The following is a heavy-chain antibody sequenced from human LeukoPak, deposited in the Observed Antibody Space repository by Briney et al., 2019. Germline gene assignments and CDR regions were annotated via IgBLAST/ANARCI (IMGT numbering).Heavy chain of an antibody. Sequence: GRSLRLSCAASGSTFDDYAMHWVRQAPGKGLEWVSGISWNSGSIGYADSVKGRFTISRDNAKNSLYLQMNSLRAEDTALYYCAKDTSDYGDFYNWFAPWGQGTLVTVSS. D-gene: IGHD4-17*01. J-gene: IGHJ5*02. V-gene: IGHV3-9*01. CDR1: GSTFDDYA. CDR3: AKDTSDYGDFYNWFAP. CDR2: ISWNSGSI.